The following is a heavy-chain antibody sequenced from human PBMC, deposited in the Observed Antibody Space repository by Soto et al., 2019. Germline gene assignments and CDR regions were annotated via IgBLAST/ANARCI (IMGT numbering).Heavy chain of an antibody. CDR1: GFTVSSNY. CDR2: IYSGGST. V-gene: IGHV3-66*01. CDR3: ASGEPLYDPYAFDI. J-gene: IGHJ3*02. Sequence: GGSLRLSCAASGFTVSSNYMSWVRQAPGKGLEWVSVIYSGGSTYYADSVKGRFTISRDNSENTLYLQMNSLRAEDTAVYYCASGEPLYDPYAFDIWGQGTMVTVSS. D-gene: IGHD3-3*01.